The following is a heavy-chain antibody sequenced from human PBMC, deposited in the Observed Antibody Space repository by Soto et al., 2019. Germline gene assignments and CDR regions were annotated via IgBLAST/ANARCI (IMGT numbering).Heavy chain of an antibody. CDR3: ARVGSSGYYGWFDP. CDR2: IFYSGNSGST. Sequence: QVQLQESGPGLVKPSETLSLTCTVSGGSVNSANYYWSWIRQPPGKRLQWIGYIFYSGNSGSTNYTPSLESRITISVDTSKNPLSLKLSSVTAADTALYYCARVGSSGYYGWFDPWGQGTLVTVSS. CDR1: GGSVNSANYY. D-gene: IGHD3-22*01. V-gene: IGHV4-61*01. J-gene: IGHJ5*02.